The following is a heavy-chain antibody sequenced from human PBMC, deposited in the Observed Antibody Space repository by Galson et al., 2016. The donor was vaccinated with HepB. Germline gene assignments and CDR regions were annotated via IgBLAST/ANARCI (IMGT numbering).Heavy chain of an antibody. D-gene: IGHD6-6*01. CDR2: ITPFNGNT. CDR1: GYTFTYRY. V-gene: IGHV1-45*02. J-gene: IGHJ4*02. CDR3: ARSEYSISFDY. Sequence: SVKVSCKASGYTFTYRYLHWVRQAPGQALEWMGWITPFNGNTNYAQKFQDRVPITRDRSMSTAYMELSSLRSEDSAIYYCARSEYSISFDYWGQGTLVPVSS.